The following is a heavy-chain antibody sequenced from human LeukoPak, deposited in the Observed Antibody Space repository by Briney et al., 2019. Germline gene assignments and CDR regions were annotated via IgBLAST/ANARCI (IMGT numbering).Heavy chain of an antibody. CDR3: ARRLYYYDSSGYYGKFYFDY. CDR1: GYSFTNYW. D-gene: IGHD3-22*01. CDR2: IYPCDSDT. J-gene: IGHJ4*02. Sequence: GESLKISLKSSGYSFTNYWNGWVRQIPGKGLGWGGIIYPCDSDTRLRTSFQGPVTIFADKSISTAYLQWSSLKASDTAMYYCARRLYYYDSSGYYGKFYFDYWGQGTLVTVSS. V-gene: IGHV5-51*01.